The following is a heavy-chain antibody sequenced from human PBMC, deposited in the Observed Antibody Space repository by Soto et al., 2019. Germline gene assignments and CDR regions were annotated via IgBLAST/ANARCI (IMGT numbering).Heavy chain of an antibody. J-gene: IGHJ4*01. CDR2: VDFEGSGT. CDR1: GFTLSGYW. V-gene: IGHV3-74*01. D-gene: IGHD3-10*01. Sequence: GGSLRLSCTASGFTLSGYWMHWVRQAPGKGLVWVSRVDFEGSGTSYADSVKGRFTISRDNAKNTVYLQMNSLTSEDTAVYYCARASAVRGVMVPSYVVQWGHGP. CDR3: ARASAVRGVMVPSYVVQ.